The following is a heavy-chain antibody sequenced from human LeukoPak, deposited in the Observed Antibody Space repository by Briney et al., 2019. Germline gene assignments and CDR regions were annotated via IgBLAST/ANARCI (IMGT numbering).Heavy chain of an antibody. CDR3: ARGPLIWGRLTFYFDY. D-gene: IGHD3-10*01. CDR2: IEQDGSEK. V-gene: IGHV3-7*01. CDR1: GLTFSSYW. Sequence: GGTLRLSCAASGLTFSSYWMSWVRQAPGKGLEWVANIEQDGSEKYYVDSVKGRFTISRDNAKNSLYLQMNSLRAEDTAVYYCARGPLIWGRLTFYFDYWGQGTLVTVSS. J-gene: IGHJ4*02.